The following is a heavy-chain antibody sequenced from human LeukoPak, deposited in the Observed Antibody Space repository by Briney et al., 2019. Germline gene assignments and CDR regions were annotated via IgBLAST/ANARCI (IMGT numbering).Heavy chain of an antibody. CDR2: INPNIGDT. D-gene: IGHD6-13*01. CDR1: GHTFTGYY. J-gene: IGHJ4*02. Sequence: GASVKVSCKASGHTFTGYYMHWVRQAPGQGLEWMGWINPNIGDTNYAQKFQGRVTMTRDTSISTAYMELSRLRFDDTAVYYCARINSSRWYDFWGRGTLVTVSS. CDR3: ARINSSRWYDF. V-gene: IGHV1-2*02.